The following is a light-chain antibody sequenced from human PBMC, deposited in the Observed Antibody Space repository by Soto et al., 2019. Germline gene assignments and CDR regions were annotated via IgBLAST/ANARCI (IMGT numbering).Light chain of an antibody. V-gene: IGLV2-14*01. CDR1: SSDVGGYNY. Sequence: QSVLTQPASVSGSPGQSITISCTGTSSDVGGYNYVSWYQQHPGKAPKLMIYDVSNRPSGVSNRFSGSKSGNTASLTISGLQAEFYADYYCRSYTSSCTRVFCGGTKFTVL. CDR3: RSYTSSCTRV. CDR2: DVS. J-gene: IGLJ2*01.